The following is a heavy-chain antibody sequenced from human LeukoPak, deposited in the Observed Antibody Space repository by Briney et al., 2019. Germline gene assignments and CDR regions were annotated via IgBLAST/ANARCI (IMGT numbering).Heavy chain of an antibody. CDR2: IYYSGST. CDR3: ARGSYGDYPFDY. Sequence: SETLSLTCTVSGGSISSYYWSWIRQPPGKGLEGIGYIYYSGSTNYNPSLKSRVTISVDTSKNQFSLQLSSVTAADTAVYYCARGSYGDYPFDYWGQGTLVTVSS. CDR1: GGSISSYY. V-gene: IGHV4-59*01. J-gene: IGHJ4*02. D-gene: IGHD4-17*01.